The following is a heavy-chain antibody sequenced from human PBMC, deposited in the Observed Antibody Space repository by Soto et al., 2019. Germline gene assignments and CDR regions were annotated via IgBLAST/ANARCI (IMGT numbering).Heavy chain of an antibody. V-gene: IGHV4-59*12. CDR3: ARTRYFPQAAFDI. J-gene: IGHJ3*02. CDR2: IYYSGST. CDR1: GGSISSYY. D-gene: IGHD3-9*01. Sequence: SETLSLTCTVSGGSISSYYWSWIRQPPGKGLEWIGYIYYSGSTNYNPSLKSRVTISVDTSKNQFSLKLSSVTAADTAVYYCARTRYFPQAAFDIWGQGTMVTVSS.